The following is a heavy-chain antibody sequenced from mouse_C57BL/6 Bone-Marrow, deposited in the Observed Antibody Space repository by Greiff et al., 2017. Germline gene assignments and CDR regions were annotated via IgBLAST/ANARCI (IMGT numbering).Heavy chain of an antibody. Sequence: EVQLQQSVAELVRPGASVKLSCTASGFNIKNTYMHWVKQRPEQGLEWIGRIDPANGNTKYAPKFQGKATITADTSSNTAYLQLSSLTSEDTAIYYCARLPSYGNYVLHWYFDVWGTGTTVTVSS. J-gene: IGHJ1*03. V-gene: IGHV14-3*01. CDR2: IDPANGNT. CDR1: GFNIKNTY. CDR3: ARLPSYGNYVLHWYFDV. D-gene: IGHD2-1*01.